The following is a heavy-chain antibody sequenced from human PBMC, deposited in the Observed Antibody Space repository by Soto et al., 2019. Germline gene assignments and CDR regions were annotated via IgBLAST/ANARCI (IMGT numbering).Heavy chain of an antibody. D-gene: IGHD2-8*01. CDR2: ISSDGTTT. CDR3: AIQDCTNDVCLEAAVTVGGALEY. Sequence: EVQLVESGGGLVQPGKALRLSCAASGFTFSKYWIHWVRQAPGKGPVWVSYISSDGTTTDYGDSVKGRFTISRDNAKNTLYLQMDSLRAEDTAVYYCAIQDCTNDVCLEAAVTVGGALEYWGQGAQVTVSS. V-gene: IGHV3-74*01. J-gene: IGHJ4*02. CDR1: GFTFSKYW.